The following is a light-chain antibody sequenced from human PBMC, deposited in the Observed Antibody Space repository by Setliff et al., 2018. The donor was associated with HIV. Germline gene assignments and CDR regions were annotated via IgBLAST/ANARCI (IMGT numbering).Light chain of an antibody. CDR1: SSDVDGYNY. Sequence: QSVLTQPASVSGSPGQSITISCTGTSSDVDGYNYVSWYQQHPGKAPKLMIYEVSNRPSGVSNRFSGSKSGKTASLTISGLQAEDEAEYYCSSYTTSTTLVFGRGTKVTV. CDR2: EVS. J-gene: IGLJ3*02. V-gene: IGLV2-14*01. CDR3: SSYTTSTTLV.